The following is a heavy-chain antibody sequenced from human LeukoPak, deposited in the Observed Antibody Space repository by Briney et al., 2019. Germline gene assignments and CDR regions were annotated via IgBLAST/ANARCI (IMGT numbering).Heavy chain of an antibody. CDR1: GYTSTGYY. CDR3: ARGSSSSWPYPAAYDY. D-gene: IGHD6-13*01. CDR2: INPNSGGT. Sequence: ASVKVSCKASGYTSTGYYMHWVRQAPGQGLEWMGWINPNSGGTNYAQKFQGWVTMTRDTSISTAYMELSRLRSDDTAVYYCARGSSSSWPYPAAYDYWGQGTLVTVSS. V-gene: IGHV1-2*04. J-gene: IGHJ4*02.